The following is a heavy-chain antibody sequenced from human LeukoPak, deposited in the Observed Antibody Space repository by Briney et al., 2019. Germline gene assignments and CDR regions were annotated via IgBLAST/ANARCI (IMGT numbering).Heavy chain of an antibody. D-gene: IGHD3-22*01. CDR1: GFTVSSNY. Sequence: GGSLRLSCAASGFTVSSNYMSWVRQAPGKGLEWVSVIYSGGSTYYADSVKGRFTIPRDNSKNTLYLQMNSLRAEDTAVYYCARDNPYYYDSSGYYCLTFDYWGQGTLVTVSS. J-gene: IGHJ4*02. CDR3: ARDNPYYYDSSGYYCLTFDY. CDR2: IYSGGST. V-gene: IGHV3-66*01.